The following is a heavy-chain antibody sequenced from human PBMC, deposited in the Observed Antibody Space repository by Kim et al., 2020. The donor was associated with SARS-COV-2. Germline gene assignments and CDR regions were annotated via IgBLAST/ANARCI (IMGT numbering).Heavy chain of an antibody. CDR2: IYTSGST. J-gene: IGHJ6*02. Sequence: SETLSLTCTVSGGSISSYYWSWIRQPAGKGLEWIGRIYTSGSTNYNPSLKSRVTMSVDTSKNQFSLKLSSVTAADTAVYYCASSCTSCYRNYYYGMDVWGQGTTVTVSS. CDR1: GGSISSYY. D-gene: IGHD2-2*01. V-gene: IGHV4-4*07. CDR3: ASSCTSCYRNYYYGMDV.